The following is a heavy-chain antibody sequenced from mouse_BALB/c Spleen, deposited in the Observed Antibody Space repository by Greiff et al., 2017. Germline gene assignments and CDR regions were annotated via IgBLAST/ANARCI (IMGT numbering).Heavy chain of an antibody. V-gene: IGHV3-8*02. Sequence: DVMLVESGPSLVKPSQTLSLTCSVTGDSITSGYWNWIRKFPGNKLEYMGYISYSGSTYYNPSLKSRISITRDTSKNQYYLQLNSVTTEDTATYYCARYWGDGYYFDVWGAGTTVTVSS. D-gene: IGHD2-3*01. CDR2: ISYSGST. CDR1: GDSITSGY. J-gene: IGHJ1*01. CDR3: ARYWGDGYYFDV.